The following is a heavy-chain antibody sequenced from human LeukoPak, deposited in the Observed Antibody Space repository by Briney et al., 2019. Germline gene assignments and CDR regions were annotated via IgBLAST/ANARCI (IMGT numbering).Heavy chain of an antibody. CDR3: ARDKDMGAVAGTFDY. Sequence: ASVKVSCKASGYTFTRFGFSWVRQAPGQGLEWMGWISAYNGHTNYAQNLQGRVTMTTDTSTGTAYMELTSLRSDDTAVYYCARDKDMGAVAGTFDYWGQETLVTVSS. CDR1: GYTFTRFG. J-gene: IGHJ4*02. CDR2: ISAYNGHT. D-gene: IGHD6-19*01. V-gene: IGHV1-18*01.